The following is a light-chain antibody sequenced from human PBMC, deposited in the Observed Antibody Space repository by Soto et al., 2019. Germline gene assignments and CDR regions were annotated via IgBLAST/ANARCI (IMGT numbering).Light chain of an antibody. V-gene: IGLV2-14*01. CDR2: DVN. CDR1: STDVGGYKY. Sequence: QSALTQPASVSGSPGQSITISCTGTSTDVGGYKYVSWYQQHPGKAPKLMIYDVNNRPSGISDRFSGSKSGNTASLTISGLQAEDEADYYCSSYTISSSYLFGTGTKLTVL. CDR3: SSYTISSSYL. J-gene: IGLJ1*01.